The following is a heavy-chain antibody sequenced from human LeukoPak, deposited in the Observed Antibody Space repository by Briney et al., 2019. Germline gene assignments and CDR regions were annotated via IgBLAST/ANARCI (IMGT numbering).Heavy chain of an antibody. J-gene: IGHJ4*02. CDR1: GYTFTSYY. Sequence: ASVKVSCKASGYTFTSYYMHWVRQAPGQGLEWMGIINPSGGSTSYAQKLQGRVTMTRDTSTSTVYMELSSLRSEDTAVYYCARDHLSSGWYGGGNYWGQGTLVTVSS. CDR2: INPSGGST. CDR3: ARDHLSSGWYGGGNY. D-gene: IGHD6-19*01. V-gene: IGHV1-46*04.